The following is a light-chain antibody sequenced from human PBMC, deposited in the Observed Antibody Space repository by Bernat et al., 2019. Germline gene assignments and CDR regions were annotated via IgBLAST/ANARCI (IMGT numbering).Light chain of an antibody. V-gene: IGLV2-23*01. J-gene: IGLJ1*01. Sequence: QSALTQPASVSGSPGQSITISCTGTSSDVGSYNLVSWYQQHSGKAPKLMIYEGSKRPSGVSNRFSGSKSGNTASLTISGLQAEAEADYYCCSYAGSSPYVFGTGTKVTVL. CDR2: EGS. CDR1: SSDVGSYNL. CDR3: CSYAGSSPYV.